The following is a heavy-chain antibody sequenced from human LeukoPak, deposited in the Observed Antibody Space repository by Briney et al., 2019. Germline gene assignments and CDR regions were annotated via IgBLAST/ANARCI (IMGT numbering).Heavy chain of an antibody. CDR3: ARVRAVAGWFDP. J-gene: IGHJ5*02. CDR2: INPNSGGT. V-gene: IGHV1-2*02. Sequence: ASVKVSCKASGYTFTGYYMHWVRQAPGQGLEWVGWINPNSGGTNYAQKLQGRVTMTRDTSISTAYMELSRLRSDDTAVYYCARVRAVAGWFDPWGQGTLVTVSS. CDR1: GYTFTGYY. D-gene: IGHD6-19*01.